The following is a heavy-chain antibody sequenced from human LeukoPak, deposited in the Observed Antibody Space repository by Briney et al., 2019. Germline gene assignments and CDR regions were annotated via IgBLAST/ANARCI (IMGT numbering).Heavy chain of an antibody. Sequence: GGSLRLSCAASGFTFSNHWMSWVRQAPGKGLEWVANIQQDGSERYYVDSVKGRFTISRDSAKNSLYLQMNSLRAEDTAVYYCARDKVVGATYFDYWGQGTLVTVSS. CDR2: IQQDGSER. CDR3: ARDKVVGATYFDY. D-gene: IGHD1-26*01. CDR1: GFTFSNHW. V-gene: IGHV3-7*01. J-gene: IGHJ4*02.